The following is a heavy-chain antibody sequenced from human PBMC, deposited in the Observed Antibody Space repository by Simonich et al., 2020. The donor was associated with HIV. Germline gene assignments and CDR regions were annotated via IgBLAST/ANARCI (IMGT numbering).Heavy chain of an antibody. CDR3: ARGGKHNFWSGHDGFDI. J-gene: IGHJ3*02. V-gene: IGHV1-3*01. CDR1: GYTLTSYA. CDR2: INAGNGNT. D-gene: IGHD3-3*01. Sequence: QVQLVQSGAEVKKPGASVKVSCKASGYTLTSYAIHWVRQAPGQRLEWMGWINAGNGNTKYSQKFQGRVTSTRDTSANTAYMELRSLRSDDTAVYYCARGGKHNFWSGHDGFDIWGQGTMVTVSS.